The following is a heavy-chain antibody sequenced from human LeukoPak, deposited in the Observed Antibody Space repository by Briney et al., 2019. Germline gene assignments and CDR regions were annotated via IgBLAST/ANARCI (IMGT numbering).Heavy chain of an antibody. J-gene: IGHJ3*01. D-gene: IGHD4-17*01. CDR3: AKEGDYVGGSAFDF. CDR2: IKQDGSET. Sequence: GGSLRLSCAASGFTFTSYWMSWVRQAPGKGLEWVANIKQDGSETYYVDSVKGRFTISRDNAKNSLYLQMNSLRAEDTAVFYCAKEGDYVGGSAFDFWGQGTVVTVSS. V-gene: IGHV3-7*01. CDR1: GFTFTSYW.